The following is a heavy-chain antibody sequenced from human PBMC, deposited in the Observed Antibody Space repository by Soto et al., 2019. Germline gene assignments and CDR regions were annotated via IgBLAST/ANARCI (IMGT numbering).Heavy chain of an antibody. CDR1: GGSISSGDYY. D-gene: IGHD4-17*01. Sequence: TSETLSLTCTVSGGSISSGDYYWSWIRQPPGKGLEWIGYIYYSGSTYYNPSLKSRVTISVDTSKNQFSLKLSSVTAADTAVYYCARVFHPQHDYGDYSFDYWGQGTLVTVSS. J-gene: IGHJ4*02. V-gene: IGHV4-30-4*01. CDR2: IYYSGST. CDR3: ARVFHPQHDYGDYSFDY.